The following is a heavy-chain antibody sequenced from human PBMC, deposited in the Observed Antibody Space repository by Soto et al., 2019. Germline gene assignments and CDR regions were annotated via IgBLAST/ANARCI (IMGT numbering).Heavy chain of an antibody. Sequence: QVQLVQSGAEVKKPGSSVKVSCKASGGTFSSYAISWVRQAPGQGLEWMGGIIPIFGTANYAQKFQGSVTITADESTSTAYMELSSLRSEDTAVYYCASNVVVVAATPNYGMDVWGQGTTVTVSS. CDR3: ASNVVVVAATPNYGMDV. D-gene: IGHD2-15*01. CDR2: IIPIFGTA. V-gene: IGHV1-69*01. CDR1: GGTFSSYA. J-gene: IGHJ6*02.